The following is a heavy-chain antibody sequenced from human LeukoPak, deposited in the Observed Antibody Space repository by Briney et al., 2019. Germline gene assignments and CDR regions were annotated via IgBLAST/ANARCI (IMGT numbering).Heavy chain of an antibody. Sequence: GGSLRLSCAASGFTFSSYAMHWVRQAPGKGLECVAVISYDASNKYYTDSVQGRFTISRDNSKNMLYLQMDSLRVEDTALYHCAREEYGGVYFDYWGQGTLVTVSS. CDR2: ISYDASNK. CDR3: AREEYGGVYFDY. J-gene: IGHJ4*02. D-gene: IGHD4-23*01. V-gene: IGHV3-30-3*01. CDR1: GFTFSSYA.